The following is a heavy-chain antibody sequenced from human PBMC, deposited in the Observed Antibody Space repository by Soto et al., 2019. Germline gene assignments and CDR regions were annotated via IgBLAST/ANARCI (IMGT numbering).Heavy chain of an antibody. CDR1: GYTFTSYD. V-gene: IGHV1-8*01. D-gene: IGHD3-16*01. J-gene: IGHJ6*03. Sequence: QVQLVQSGAEVKKPGASVKVSCKASGYTFTSYDINWVRQATGQGLEWMGWMNPNSGNTGYAQKFQGRVTMTRNTSISTAYMELSSLRSEATAVYYCARLIFGGVTYYYYMDVWGKGTTVTVSS. CDR3: ARLIFGGVTYYYYMDV. CDR2: MNPNSGNT.